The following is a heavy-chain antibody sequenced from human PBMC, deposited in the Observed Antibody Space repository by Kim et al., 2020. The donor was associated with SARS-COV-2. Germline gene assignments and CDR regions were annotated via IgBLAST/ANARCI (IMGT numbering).Heavy chain of an antibody. CDR3: ARGAYCSGGSCYNDP. CDR2: ISAYNGNT. V-gene: IGHV1-18*01. D-gene: IGHD2-15*01. Sequence: ASVKVSCKASGYTFTSYGISWVRQAPGQGLEWMGWISAYNGNTNYAQKLQGRVTMTTDTSTITAYMELRSLRSDDTAVYYCARGAYCSGGSCYNDPWGQGTLVTVSS. J-gene: IGHJ5*02. CDR1: GYTFTSYG.